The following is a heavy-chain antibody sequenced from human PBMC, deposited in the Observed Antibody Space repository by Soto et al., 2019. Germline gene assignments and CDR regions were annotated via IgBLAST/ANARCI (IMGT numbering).Heavy chain of an antibody. D-gene: IGHD6-13*01. J-gene: IGHJ5*02. CDR1: GGSISSYY. CDR3: ARDADSSSWYGQGGFDP. Sequence: SETLSLTATVSGGSISSYYWSWIRQPPGKGLEWIGYIYYSGSTNYNPSLKSRVTISVDTSKNQFSLKLSSVTAADTAVYYCARDADSSSWYGQGGFDPWGQGTLVTVSS. V-gene: IGHV4-59*01. CDR2: IYYSGST.